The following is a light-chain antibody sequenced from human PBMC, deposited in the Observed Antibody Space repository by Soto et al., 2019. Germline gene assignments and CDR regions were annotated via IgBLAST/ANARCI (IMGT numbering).Light chain of an antibody. Sequence: TQSRASLSVSTGDTSTLSCLASQSVGSAFGWYQQKPGQAPRLLIYGASTRAAGIPARFRGGGSGADFTLIISSLEPEDFAVYYCHQRKSWPRTFGQGTKVDI. CDR1: QSVGSA. CDR3: HQRKSWPRT. J-gene: IGKJ1*01. V-gene: IGKV3-11*01. CDR2: GAS.